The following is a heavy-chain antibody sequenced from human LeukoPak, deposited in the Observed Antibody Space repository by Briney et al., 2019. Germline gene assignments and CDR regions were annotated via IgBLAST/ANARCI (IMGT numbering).Heavy chain of an antibody. Sequence: PGGSLRLSCAVSGFTFNNSWMSWVRQAPGKGLEWVANINRDGRGRYYVDSVRGRFTISRDSAKNSLYLQMDSLRAEDTAVYYCARNPEHGALDYWGQGTLVTVSS. CDR3: ARNPEHGALDY. CDR2: INRDGRGR. J-gene: IGHJ4*02. V-gene: IGHV3-7*01. CDR1: GFTFNNSW. D-gene: IGHD4-17*01.